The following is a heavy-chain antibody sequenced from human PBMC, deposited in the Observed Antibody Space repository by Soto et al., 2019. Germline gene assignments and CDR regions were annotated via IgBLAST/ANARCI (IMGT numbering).Heavy chain of an antibody. CDR2: IKSKTDGGTT. CDR3: TTDLPTLIPQVDY. V-gene: IGHV3-15*07. Sequence: GSLRLSCAASGFTFNSAWMNWVRQAPGKGLEWVGRIKSKTDGGTTDYAAPVKGRFTISRDDSKDTLYLQMNSLKTEDTAVYYCTTDLPTLIPQVDYWGQGTLVTVSS. D-gene: IGHD4-4*01. CDR1: GFTFNSAW. J-gene: IGHJ4*02.